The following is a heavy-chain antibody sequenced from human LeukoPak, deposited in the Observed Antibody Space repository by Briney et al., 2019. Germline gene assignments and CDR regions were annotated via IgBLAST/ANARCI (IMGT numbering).Heavy chain of an antibody. CDR2: INTDGTVA. Sequence: PGGSLRLSCAASGFTLSSYWMHWVRQVPGKGRVWVSRINTDGTVADHADSVKGRFTISRDNAKNTLYLQMNSLRAEDTAVYYCARQVTGTYGLGYWGQGTLVTVSS. CDR3: ARQVTGTYGLGY. D-gene: IGHD4-11*01. V-gene: IGHV3-74*01. CDR1: GFTLSSYW. J-gene: IGHJ4*02.